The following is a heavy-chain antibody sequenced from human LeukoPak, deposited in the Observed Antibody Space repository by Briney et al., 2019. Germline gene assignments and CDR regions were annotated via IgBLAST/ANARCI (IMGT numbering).Heavy chain of an antibody. CDR1: GGSFSGYY. CDR3: ARGHTIVWYYYGLGPRGYFDY. V-gene: IGHV4-34*01. J-gene: IGHJ4*02. CDR2: INHSGST. Sequence: SETLSLTCAVYGGSFSGYYWSWIRQPPGKGLEWIGEINHSGSTNYNPSLKSRVTISVDTSKNQFSLKLSSVTAADTAVYYCARGHTIVWYYYGLGPRGYFDYWGQGTLVTVSS. D-gene: IGHD3-10*01.